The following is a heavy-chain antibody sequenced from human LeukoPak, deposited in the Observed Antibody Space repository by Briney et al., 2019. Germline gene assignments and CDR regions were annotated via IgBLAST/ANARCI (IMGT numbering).Heavy chain of an antibody. CDR1: GFTFSSYG. Sequence: PVRSLRLSCAASGFTFSSYGIHWVRQAPGKGLEWVAVISYDGSNKYYADSVKGRFTISRDNSKNTLYLQMNSLRAEDTAVYYCAKDRQLGFDYWGQGTLVTVSS. CDR3: AKDRQLGFDY. CDR2: ISYDGSNK. J-gene: IGHJ4*02. D-gene: IGHD6-13*01. V-gene: IGHV3-30*18.